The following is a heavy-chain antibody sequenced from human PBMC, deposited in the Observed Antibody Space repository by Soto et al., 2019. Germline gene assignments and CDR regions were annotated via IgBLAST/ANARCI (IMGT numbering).Heavy chain of an antibody. J-gene: IGHJ5*02. Sequence: KTSETLSLTCTVSGGSVSSGDFYWSWIRQPPGKGLEWIGEIDHSGYTNYNPSLKSRVTISVDTSKNQFSLRLTSVTAADTAVYYCARVRDWFDPWGQGTLVTVSS. D-gene: IGHD3-3*01. CDR2: IDHSGYT. CDR3: ARVRDWFDP. V-gene: IGHV4-61*08. CDR1: GGSVSSGDFY.